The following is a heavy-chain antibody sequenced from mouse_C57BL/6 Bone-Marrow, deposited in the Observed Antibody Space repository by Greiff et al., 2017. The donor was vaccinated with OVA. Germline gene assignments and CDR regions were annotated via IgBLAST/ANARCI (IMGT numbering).Heavy chain of an antibody. V-gene: IGHV1-81*01. CDR2: IYPRSGNT. Sequence: QVQLKESGAELARPGASVKLSCKASGYTFTSYGISWVKQRTGQGLEWIGEIYPRSGNTYYNEKFKGKATLTADKSSSTAYMELRSLTSEDSAVYFCASGRQLRLYYMDYWGQGTSLTVSS. CDR1: GYTFTSYG. J-gene: IGHJ2*02. CDR3: ASGRQLRLYYMDY. D-gene: IGHD3-1*01.